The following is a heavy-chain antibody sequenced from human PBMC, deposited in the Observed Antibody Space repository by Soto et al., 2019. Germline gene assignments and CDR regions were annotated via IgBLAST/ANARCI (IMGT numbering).Heavy chain of an antibody. J-gene: IGHJ4*02. CDR1: GYTXNSYG. Sequence: SXKVSFKASGYTXNSYGISLVRQAPGQGLEWIGWIIAYNGNTNYAQKLQGRVNMTTDTYTSTAYMELRSLRSDDTAVYYCAREAAYYYDSSGYYQPEYSFDYWGQGTLGTVSS. V-gene: IGHV1-18*01. CDR2: IIAYNGNT. CDR3: AREAAYYYDSSGYYQPEYSFDY. D-gene: IGHD3-22*01.